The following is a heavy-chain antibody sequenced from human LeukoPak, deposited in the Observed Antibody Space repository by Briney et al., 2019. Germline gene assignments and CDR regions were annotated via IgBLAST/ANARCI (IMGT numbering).Heavy chain of an antibody. CDR2: ISAYNGNT. J-gene: IGHJ4*02. Sequence: ASVKVSCKASGYTFTSYGISWVRQAPGQGLEWMGWISAYNGNTNYAQKLQGRVTMTTDTSTSTAYMELRSLRSDDTAVYYCARDLTPLCYGSGSPRGVDYWGQGTLVTVSS. CDR3: ARDLTPLCYGSGSPRGVDY. D-gene: IGHD3-10*01. CDR1: GYTFTSYG. V-gene: IGHV1-18*01.